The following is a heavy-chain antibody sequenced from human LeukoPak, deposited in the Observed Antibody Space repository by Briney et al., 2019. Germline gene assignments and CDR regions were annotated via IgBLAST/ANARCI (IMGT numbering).Heavy chain of an antibody. CDR3: AKDSGSYYGDAFDI. V-gene: IGHV3-9*01. D-gene: IGHD1-26*01. CDR1: GFTFDDYA. J-gene: IGHJ3*02. Sequence: PGGSLRLSCAASGFTFDDYAMHWVRQAPGKGLEWVSGISWNSGGIGYADSVKGRFTISRDNAKNSLYLQMNSLRAEDTALYYCAKDSGSYYGDAFDIWDQGTMVTVSS. CDR2: ISWNSGGI.